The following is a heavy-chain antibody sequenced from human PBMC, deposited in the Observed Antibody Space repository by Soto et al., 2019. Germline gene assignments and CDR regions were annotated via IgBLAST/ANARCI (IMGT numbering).Heavy chain of an antibody. D-gene: IGHD2-15*01. J-gene: IGHJ4*02. CDR1: GFTFSSYW. V-gene: IGHV3-7*01. CDR3: ARDAPRYSNGDKCYWGLAY. Sequence: EVQLVESGGGLVQPGGSLRLSCVASGFTFSSYWVSWVRQAPGKGLEWLADIKEDGSANYYVDSVKGRFTISRDNANNSLYLQMNSLSAEDTAVYYCARDAPRYSNGDKCYWGLAYWGQGTLVTVSS. CDR2: IKEDGSAN.